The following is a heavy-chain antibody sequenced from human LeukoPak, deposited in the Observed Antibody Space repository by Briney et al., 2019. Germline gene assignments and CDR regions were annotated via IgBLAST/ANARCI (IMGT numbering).Heavy chain of an antibody. J-gene: IGHJ4*02. CDR1: GYTFTSYG. CDR3: ARDLGTYYYDSSGYSFDY. V-gene: IGHV1-18*01. CDR2: ISAYNGNT. D-gene: IGHD3-22*01. Sequence: AASVKVSCKASGYTFTSYGISWVRQAPGQGLEWMGWISAYNGNTSYAQKFQGRVTMTRDMSTSTVYMELSSLRSEDTAVYYCARDLGTYYYDSSGYSFDYWDQGTLVTVSS.